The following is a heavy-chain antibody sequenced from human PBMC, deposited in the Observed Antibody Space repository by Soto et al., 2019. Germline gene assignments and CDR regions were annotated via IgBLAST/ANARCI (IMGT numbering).Heavy chain of an antibody. V-gene: IGHV5-51*01. J-gene: IGHJ6*01. CDR3: AREAYYYGSGSYYKGGYYGMDV. Sequence: GESLKISCKGSGYSFTSYWIGWVRQIPGKGLEWMGIIYPGDSDTRYSPSFQGQVTVSADKSISTAYVQWSSLKASDTAMYYCAREAYYYGSGSYYKGGYYGMDVWGQGTTVTVSS. CDR2: IYPGDSDT. CDR1: GYSFTSYW. D-gene: IGHD3-10*01.